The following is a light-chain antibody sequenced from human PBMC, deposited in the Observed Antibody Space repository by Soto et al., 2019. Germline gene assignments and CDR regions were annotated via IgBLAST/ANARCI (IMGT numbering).Light chain of an antibody. CDR3: QQADSFPLT. J-gene: IGKJ4*01. V-gene: IGKV1-17*01. Sequence: DIQMTQSPSSLSASVGDRVTITCRASQGIRNDLGWYQQKPGKAPKLLIYGASTLESGVPSRFSGRGSGTDFTLTISSLQPEDFATYFCQQADSFPLTFGGGTKVDIK. CDR2: GAS. CDR1: QGIRND.